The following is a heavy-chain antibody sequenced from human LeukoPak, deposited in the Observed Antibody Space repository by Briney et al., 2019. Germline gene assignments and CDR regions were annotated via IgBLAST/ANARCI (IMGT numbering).Heavy chain of an antibody. CDR2: IYYSGST. Sequence: PSETLSLTCTVSGGAISSYYWSWIRQPPGKGLEWIGYIYYSGSTNYNPSLKSRVTISVDTSKNQFSLKLSSVTAADTAVYYCARTNEYSSSFDYWGQGTLVTVSS. D-gene: IGHD6-6*01. CDR3: ARTNEYSSSFDY. CDR1: GGAISSYY. V-gene: IGHV4-59*13. J-gene: IGHJ4*02.